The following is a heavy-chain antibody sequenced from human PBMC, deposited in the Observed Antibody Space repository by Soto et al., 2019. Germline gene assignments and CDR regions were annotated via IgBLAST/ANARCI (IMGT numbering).Heavy chain of an antibody. CDR2: ISAYNGNT. J-gene: IGHJ4*02. V-gene: IGHV1-18*04. Sequence: EASVKVSCKASGYTFTSYGISWVRQAPGQGLEWMGWISAYNGNTNYAQKLQGRVTMTTDTSTSTAYMELRSLRSDDTAVYYCAREAPPDSSGYYYAYWGQGTLVTVSS. CDR3: AREAPPDSSGYYYAY. D-gene: IGHD3-22*01. CDR1: GYTFTSYG.